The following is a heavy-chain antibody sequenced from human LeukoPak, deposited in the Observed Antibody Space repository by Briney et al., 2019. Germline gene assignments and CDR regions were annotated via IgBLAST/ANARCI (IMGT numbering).Heavy chain of an antibody. Sequence: GGSLRLSCAASGFPFSTYAMSWVRQAPGKGLEWVSAISGSGGNTYYADSVKGRFTISRDNSKNTLYLQMNSLRAEDTAVYYCAKVPTKTFDYWGQGTLVTVSS. CDR1: GFPFSTYA. CDR2: ISGSGGNT. J-gene: IGHJ4*02. V-gene: IGHV3-23*01. CDR3: AKVPTKTFDY.